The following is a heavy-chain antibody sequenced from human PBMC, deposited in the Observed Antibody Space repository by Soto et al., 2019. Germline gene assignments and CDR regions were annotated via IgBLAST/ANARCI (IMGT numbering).Heavy chain of an antibody. D-gene: IGHD6-19*01. Sequence: ASVKVSCKASGYTFTSYAMHWVRQAPGQRLEWMGWINAGNGNTKYSQKFQGRVTITRDTSASTAYMELSSLRAEDTAVYYCARASGWFHYFDYWGQGTLVTVSS. CDR1: GYTFTSYA. V-gene: IGHV1-3*01. J-gene: IGHJ4*02. CDR3: ARASGWFHYFDY. CDR2: INAGNGNT.